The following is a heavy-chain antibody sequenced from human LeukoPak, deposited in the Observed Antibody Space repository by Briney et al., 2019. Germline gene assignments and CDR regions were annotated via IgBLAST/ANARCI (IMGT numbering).Heavy chain of an antibody. CDR1: GFTFSSYG. D-gene: IGHD1-1*01. CDR3: AKRGTKGGNYFDY. V-gene: IGHV3-30*18. J-gene: IGHJ4*02. Sequence: GGSLRPSCAASGFTFSSYGMHWVRQAPGKGLEWVAAISYDGSNKYYADSVKGRFTISRDNSKNTLYLQMNSLRAEDTAVYYCAKRGTKGGNYFDYWGQGTLVTVSS. CDR2: ISYDGSNK.